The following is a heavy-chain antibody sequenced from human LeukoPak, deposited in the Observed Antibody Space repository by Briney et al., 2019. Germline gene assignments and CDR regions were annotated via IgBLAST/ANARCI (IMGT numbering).Heavy chain of an antibody. CDR2: ISYDGSNK. CDR3: ARDMGPWGVRVPLDY. Sequence: GRSLRLSFAASGFTFSSYAMHWVRQAPGKGLEWVAVISYDGSNKYYADSVKGRFTISRDNSKSTLYLQMNSLRAEDTAVYYCARDMGPWGVRVPLDYWGQGTLVTVSS. CDR1: GFTFSSYA. J-gene: IGHJ4*02. D-gene: IGHD3-16*01. V-gene: IGHV3-30-3*01.